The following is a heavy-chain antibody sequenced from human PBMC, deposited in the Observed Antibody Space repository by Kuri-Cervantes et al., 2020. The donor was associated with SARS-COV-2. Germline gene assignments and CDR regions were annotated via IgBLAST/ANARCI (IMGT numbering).Heavy chain of an antibody. CDR3: ARVVVWSGYYFDY. V-gene: IGHV4-39*07. J-gene: IGHJ4*02. Sequence: GSLRLSCTVSGGSLISESYYWGWIRQAPGKGLEWIGSISYSGTTYYNSSLKSRVTLSVDTSKNQFSLKLSSVTAADTAVYYCARVVVWSGYYFDYWGQGTLVTVSS. CDR2: ISYSGTT. D-gene: IGHD3-3*01. CDR1: GGSLISESYY.